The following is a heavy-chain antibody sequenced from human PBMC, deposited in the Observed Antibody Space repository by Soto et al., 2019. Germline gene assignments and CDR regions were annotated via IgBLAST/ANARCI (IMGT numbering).Heavy chain of an antibody. CDR2: ISYDGSNK. CDR1: VFTFSSYA. J-gene: IGHJ4*02. CDR3: ARGAGPTLYYYDSSGDANDY. V-gene: IGHV3-30-3*01. Sequence: QVQLVESGGGVVQPGRSLRLSCAGSVFTFSSYALHWVRQAPGKGLEWVAVISYDGSNKYYADSVKGRFTISRDNSKNTLYLQMNSLRAEDTAVYYCARGAGPTLYYYDSSGDANDYWGQGTLVTVSS. D-gene: IGHD3-22*01.